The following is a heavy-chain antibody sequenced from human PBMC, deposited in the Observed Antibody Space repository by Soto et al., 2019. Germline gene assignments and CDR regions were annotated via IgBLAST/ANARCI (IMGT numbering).Heavy chain of an antibody. D-gene: IGHD3-10*01. CDR2: IYPGDSET. V-gene: IGHV5-51*01. Sequence: EVQLVQSGAEVKRPGESLKISCNGSAYTFTNYYIGWVRQVAGKGLEWMGIIYPGDSETTYSPSFQGQVTFSVDKSLNPAYVQWSSLKASDPAFYYCSPTRHYHGAAFDSWGHGTLVTVSS. CDR3: SPTRHYHGAAFDS. J-gene: IGHJ4*01. CDR1: AYTFTNYY.